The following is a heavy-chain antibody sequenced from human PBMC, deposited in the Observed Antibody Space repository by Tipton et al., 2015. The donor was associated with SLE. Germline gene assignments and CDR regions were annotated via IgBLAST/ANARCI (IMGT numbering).Heavy chain of an antibody. CDR2: INHSGIT. CDR3: AREARGTWRAFDV. J-gene: IGHJ3*01. V-gene: IGHV4-34*01. CDR1: GGSFSGYY. Sequence: LRLSCAVYGGSFSGYYWSWIRQSPGKGLEWIGEINHSGITTYNTSLKSRVTISVDTSKNQFSLKVMSVTAADTAVYYCAREARGTWRAFDVWGQGTLVTVSS.